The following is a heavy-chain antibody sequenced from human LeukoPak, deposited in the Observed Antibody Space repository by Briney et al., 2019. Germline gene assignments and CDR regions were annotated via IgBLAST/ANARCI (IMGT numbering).Heavy chain of an antibody. CDR1: GYSFTSYW. CDR2: INPDDSDI. Sequence: GESLKISCKGSGYSFTSYWIAWVRQKPGKGLEWMGSINPDDSDIRYSPSFEGQVTISVDKSISTAYLQWSSLKASDTAMYYCAGHDIAVAGTEGAFDIWGPGTMVTVSS. D-gene: IGHD6-19*01. CDR3: AGHDIAVAGTEGAFDI. J-gene: IGHJ3*02. V-gene: IGHV5-51*01.